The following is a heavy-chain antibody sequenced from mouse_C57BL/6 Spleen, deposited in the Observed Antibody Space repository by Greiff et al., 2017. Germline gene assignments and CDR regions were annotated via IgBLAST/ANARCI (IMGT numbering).Heavy chain of an antibody. D-gene: IGHD1-1*01. J-gene: IGHJ3*01. CDR1: GYTFTSYW. CDR3: ARSSLTGFAY. CDR2: IDPSDSYT. Sequence: QVQLQQPGAELVKPGASVKLSCKASGYTFTSYWMQWVKQRPGQGLEWIGEIDPSDSYTNYNQKFKGKATLTVDTSSSTAYMQLSSLTSEDSAVYYCARSSLTGFAYWGQGTLVTVSA. V-gene: IGHV1-50*01.